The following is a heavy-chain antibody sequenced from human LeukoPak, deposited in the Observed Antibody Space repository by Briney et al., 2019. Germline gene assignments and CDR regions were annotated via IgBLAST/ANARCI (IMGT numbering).Heavy chain of an antibody. CDR1: GFTFDTYA. CDR3: VKDLRQWLAGRFDH. D-gene: IGHD6-19*01. V-gene: IGHV3-23*01. J-gene: IGHJ4*02. Sequence: TGGSLRLSCAASGFTFDTYAMHWVRQAPGTGLEWVSGISGGGRIYYADSVNGRFTMSRDNSKNTVDLELHSLRADDTAIYYCVKDLRQWLAGRFDHWGQGTLLTVSS. CDR2: ISGGGRI.